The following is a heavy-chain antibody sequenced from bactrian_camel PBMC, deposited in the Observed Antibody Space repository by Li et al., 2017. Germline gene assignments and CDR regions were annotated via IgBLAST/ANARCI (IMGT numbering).Heavy chain of an antibody. D-gene: IGHD6*01. CDR2: IDKDSMT. CDR3: AADFKACYRVIAGAWADFGY. V-gene: IGHV3S9*01. J-gene: IGHJ6*01. Sequence: HVQLVESGGGSVQAGGSLRLSCAVSGSAFRSYCMGRYRQAPGQEREGLANIDKDSMTYYAESVKGRFIISKDNAKNTLYLQMNNLKPQDTAMYYCAADFKACYRVIAGAWADFGYSGQGTQVTVS. CDR1: GSAFRSYC.